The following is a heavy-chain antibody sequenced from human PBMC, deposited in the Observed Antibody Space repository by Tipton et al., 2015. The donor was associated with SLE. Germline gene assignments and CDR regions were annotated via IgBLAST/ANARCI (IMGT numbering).Heavy chain of an antibody. J-gene: IGHJ4*02. Sequence: QLVQSGAEVRKPGSSVKVSCKASGGTFSNYDISWVRQAPGQGPEWMGRIIPIFGSANYAQKFLGRVTITTDESTSTVYMELSSLRSEDTAMYYCATGIRVPAALGYFDSWGQGTLVTVSS. V-gene: IGHV1-69*05. CDR2: IIPIFGSA. CDR1: GGTFSNYD. CDR3: ATGIRVPAALGYFDS. D-gene: IGHD2-2*01.